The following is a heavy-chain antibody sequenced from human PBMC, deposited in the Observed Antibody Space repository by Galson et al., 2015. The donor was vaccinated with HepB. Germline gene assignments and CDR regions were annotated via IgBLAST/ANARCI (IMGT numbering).Heavy chain of an antibody. CDR2: ISAYNGNT. D-gene: IGHD3-22*01. CDR3: ASGKGAPTYDSSGYYNFDY. J-gene: IGHJ4*02. V-gene: IGHV1-18*01. CDR1: GYTFTSYG. Sequence: QSGAEVKKPGASVKVSCKASGYTFTSYGISWVRQAPGQGLEWMGWISAYNGNTNYAQKLQGRVTMTTDTSTSTAYMELRSLRSDDTAVYYCASGKGAPTYDSSGYYNFDYWGQGTLVTVSS.